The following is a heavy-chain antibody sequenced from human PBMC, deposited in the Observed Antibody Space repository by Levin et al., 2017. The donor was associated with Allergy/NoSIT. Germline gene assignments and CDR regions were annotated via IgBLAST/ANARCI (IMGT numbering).Heavy chain of an antibody. CDR2: ISGSGTST. CDR3: ARNGGSPHYFDD. D-gene: IGHD3-16*01. CDR1: GFNFRTYS. Sequence: LSLTCAASGFNFRTYSMNWVRQAPGKGLEWVSSISGSGTSTYYGDSLKGRITISRDNAKNSLYLQMNSLRTEDTAIYYCARNGGSPHYFDDWGQGTLVTVSS. J-gene: IGHJ4*02. V-gene: IGHV3-21*01.